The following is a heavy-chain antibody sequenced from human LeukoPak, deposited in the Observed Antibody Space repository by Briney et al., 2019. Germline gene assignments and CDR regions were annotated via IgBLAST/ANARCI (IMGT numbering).Heavy chain of an antibody. V-gene: IGHV3-7*01. J-gene: IGHJ5*01. Sequence: GGSLRLSCTTSGFTFRGNWMSWVRQAPGKGLEWVANINGDGSEKYYGDSVRGRFTISRDNAKTLLFLQMNSLRAEDTAVYFCARGGHWLVPWGQGTRVTVSS. CDR2: INGDGSEK. CDR3: ARGGHWLVP. CDR1: GFTFRGNW.